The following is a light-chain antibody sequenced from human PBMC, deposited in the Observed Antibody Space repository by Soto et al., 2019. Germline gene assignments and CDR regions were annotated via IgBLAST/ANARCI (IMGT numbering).Light chain of an antibody. CDR3: SSYTRSSLYV. CDR2: DVS. CDR1: SSDVGGYNY. Sequence: QSALTQPASVSGSPGQSITISCTGTSSDVGGYNYVSWYQQHPGKAPKLMIYDVSNRPSGVSNRFSGSKSGNTASLTISGLQAEDEDDYYCSSYTRSSLYVFGTGTKVTV. J-gene: IGLJ1*01. V-gene: IGLV2-14*01.